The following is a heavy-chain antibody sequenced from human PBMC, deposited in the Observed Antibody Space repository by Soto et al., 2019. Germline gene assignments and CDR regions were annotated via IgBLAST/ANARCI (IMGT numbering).Heavy chain of an antibody. Sequence: GGSLRLSCAASGFNFRSYGMHWVRQAPGKGLEWVAVIWYDESNEHYIDSVKGRLTVSRDNSKNTLYLQMRSLRAEDAAVYYCARGRITGIDYFYGLDVWGQGTTVTVSS. CDR1: GFNFRSYG. CDR2: IWYDESNE. J-gene: IGHJ6*02. D-gene: IGHD1-20*01. CDR3: ARGRITGIDYFYGLDV. V-gene: IGHV3-33*01.